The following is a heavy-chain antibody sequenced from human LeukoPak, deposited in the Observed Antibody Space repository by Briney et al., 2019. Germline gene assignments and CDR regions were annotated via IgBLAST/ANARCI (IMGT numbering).Heavy chain of an antibody. V-gene: IGHV5-51*01. J-gene: IGHJ5*02. CDR2: IFPGDSDA. Sequence: GESLQISCKASGYIFSTSWIAWVRQMPGKGLELMGTIFPGDSDARYSPSFQGQVTFSVDKSISTAYLQWSSLKASDTAFYYCARRINNWFDPWGQGTLVTVSS. CDR3: ARRINNWFDP. CDR1: GYIFSTSW.